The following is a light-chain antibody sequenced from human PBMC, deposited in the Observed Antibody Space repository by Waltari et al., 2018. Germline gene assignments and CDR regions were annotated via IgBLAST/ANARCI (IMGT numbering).Light chain of an antibody. CDR2: KAS. V-gene: IGKV1-5*03. CDR3: QQYSSYSS. J-gene: IGKJ2*01. Sequence: DIQMTQSPSSLSASLGDRVTITCRASQSISNRLAWYQQKPGKAPTLPIYKASILKSGVPSRFSGSGSGTQFTLTISSLQPGDVATYFCQQYSSYSSFGQGTKLEIK. CDR1: QSISNR.